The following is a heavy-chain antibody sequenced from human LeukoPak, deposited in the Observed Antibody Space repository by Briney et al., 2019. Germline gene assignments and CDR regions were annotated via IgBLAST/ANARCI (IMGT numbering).Heavy chain of an antibody. CDR2: INSDGSST. V-gene: IGHV3-74*01. CDR1: GFTFSSYW. Sequence: GGSLRLSCAASGFTFSSYWMHWVRPAPGKGLVWVSLINSDGSSTSYADSVKGRYTISRDNAKNTLYLQMNSLRAEDTAVYYCATTTYYWRQGTLVTVSS. D-gene: IGHD1-7*01. CDR3: ATTTYY. J-gene: IGHJ4*02.